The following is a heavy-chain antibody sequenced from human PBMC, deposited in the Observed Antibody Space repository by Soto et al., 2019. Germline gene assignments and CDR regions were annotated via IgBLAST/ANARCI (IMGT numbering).Heavy chain of an antibody. CDR1: GYTFTSYG. D-gene: IGHD3-3*01. J-gene: IGHJ6*02. Sequence: ASVKVSCKASGYTFTSYGISWVRQAPGQGLEWMGWISAYNGNTNYAQKPQGRVTMTTDTSTSTAYMELRSLRSDDTAVYYCAREGYDFWSGYYDWANYYYGMDVWGQGTTVTVSS. V-gene: IGHV1-18*01. CDR2: ISAYNGNT. CDR3: AREGYDFWSGYYDWANYYYGMDV.